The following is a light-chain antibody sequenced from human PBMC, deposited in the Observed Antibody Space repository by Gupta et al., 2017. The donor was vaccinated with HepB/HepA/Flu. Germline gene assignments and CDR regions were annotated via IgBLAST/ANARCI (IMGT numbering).Light chain of an antibody. CDR1: SSDVGVVND. J-gene: IGLJ1*01. V-gene: IGLV2-14*01. CDR2: DVS. CDR3: SQYRCSSTDV. Sequence: QSPLTPPASVSASPGQSITISCTGTSSDVGVVNDVSWYRQHQGSEPKIMIKDVSNRPSGVSNRCLAAKTGNNTAMHTSGVQAEDDADDYCSQYRCSSTDVFGTGTKVTVL.